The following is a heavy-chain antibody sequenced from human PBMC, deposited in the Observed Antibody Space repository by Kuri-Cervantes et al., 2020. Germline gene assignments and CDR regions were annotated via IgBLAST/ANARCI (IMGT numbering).Heavy chain of an antibody. V-gene: IGHV3-7*01. J-gene: IGHJ4*02. Sequence: GESLKISCAASGFTFSSYWMSWVRQAPGKGLEWVANIKQDGSENYYVDSVKGRFTISRDNAKNSLYLQMNSLRVEDTAVYYCEKNRGWTGRIPYYFDYWGQGMLVTVSS. CDR1: GFTFSSYW. CDR2: IKQDGSEN. CDR3: EKNRGWTGRIPYYFDY. D-gene: IGHD3/OR15-3a*01.